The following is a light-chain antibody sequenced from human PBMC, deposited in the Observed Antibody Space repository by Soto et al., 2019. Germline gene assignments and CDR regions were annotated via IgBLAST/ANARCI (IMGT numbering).Light chain of an antibody. J-gene: IGKJ1*01. CDR2: AAS. Sequence: IHRTHSPSSLSASVLYRVTITCRASQIIISYLNWYQQKPGKAPKLLIYAASSLQSGVPSRFSGSGSGTEFTLTITNLNPEDFATFYCQQTYNTPQTFGHGTKVDIK. CDR1: QIIISY. CDR3: QQTYNTPQT. V-gene: IGKV1-39*01.